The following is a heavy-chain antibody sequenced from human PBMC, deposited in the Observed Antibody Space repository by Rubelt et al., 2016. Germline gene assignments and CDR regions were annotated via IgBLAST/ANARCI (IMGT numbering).Heavy chain of an antibody. CDR1: GFTFSSYG. CDR2: ISYDGSNK. Sequence: AGRSLRLSCAASGFTFSSYGMHWVRQAPGKGLEWVAVISYDGSNKYYADSVKGRFTISRDNSKNTLYLQMNSLRAEDTAVYYCATYVSWTTVTTDDIWGQGTTVTVSS. CDR3: ATYVSWTTVTTDDI. V-gene: IGHV3-30*03. J-gene: IGHJ6*02. D-gene: IGHD4-17*01.